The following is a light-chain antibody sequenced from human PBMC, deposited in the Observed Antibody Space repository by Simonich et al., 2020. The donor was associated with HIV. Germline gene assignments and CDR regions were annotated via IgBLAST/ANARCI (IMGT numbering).Light chain of an antibody. Sequence: SYELTQPPSVSVSPGQTARITCPGDALPKTYAYWYQQKSGQVHEQVIYEDNKRPSGIPERFSGFSEGTMATLSISGAQVEDEADYYCYSSDSRGNLWVFGGGTKLTVL. CDR3: YSSDSRGNLWV. V-gene: IGLV3-10*01. J-gene: IGLJ3*02. CDR1: ALPKTY. CDR2: EDN.